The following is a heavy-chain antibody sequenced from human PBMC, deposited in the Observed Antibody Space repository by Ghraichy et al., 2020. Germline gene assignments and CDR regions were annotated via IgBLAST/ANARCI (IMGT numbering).Heavy chain of an antibody. J-gene: IGHJ5*02. CDR1: GFTFSDYY. Sequence: GGSLRLSCAASGFTFSDYYMSWIRQAPGKGLEWVSYISSSGSTIYYADSVKGRFTISRDNAKNSLYLQMNSLRAEDTAVYYCARAKGSYCSSTSCHFNWFDPWGQGTLVTVSS. CDR3: ARAKGSYCSSTSCHFNWFDP. CDR2: ISSSGSTI. D-gene: IGHD2-2*01. V-gene: IGHV3-11*01.